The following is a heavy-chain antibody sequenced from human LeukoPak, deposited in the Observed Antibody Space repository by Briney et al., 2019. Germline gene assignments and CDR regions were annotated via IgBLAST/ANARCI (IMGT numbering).Heavy chain of an antibody. Sequence: ASVKVSCKASGYTFTSYYMHWVRQAPGQGLEWMGIINPSGGSTSYAQKFQGRVTMTRDTSTSTVYMELSSLRSEDTAVYYCARDTLGVGAVAVFDYWGQGTLVTVSS. CDR3: ARDTLGVGAVAVFDY. D-gene: IGHD6-19*01. CDR1: GYTFTSYY. J-gene: IGHJ4*02. CDR2: INPSGGST. V-gene: IGHV1-46*01.